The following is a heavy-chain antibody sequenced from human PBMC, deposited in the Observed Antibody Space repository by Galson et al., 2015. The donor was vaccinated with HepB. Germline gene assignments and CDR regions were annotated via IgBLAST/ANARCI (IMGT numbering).Heavy chain of an antibody. D-gene: IGHD3-10*01. Sequence: SLRLSCAASGFTFSTYAMSWVRQTPGKGPEWVSSLDHDSRHSYYADSVRGRFTISRDNSKNTLYLQMNSLSADDTAVYYCARVKSGAAQGSFDIWGQGTIVTVSS. CDR3: ARVKSGAAQGSFDI. J-gene: IGHJ3*02. V-gene: IGHV3-23*05. CDR1: GFTFSTYA. CDR2: LDHDSRHS.